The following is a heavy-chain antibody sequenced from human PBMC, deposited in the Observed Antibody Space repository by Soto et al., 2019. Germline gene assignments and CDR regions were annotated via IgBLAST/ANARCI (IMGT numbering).Heavy chain of an antibody. CDR1: GYRFTSYW. CDR2: IYPGDSDT. D-gene: IGHD3-3*01. CDR3: ARGDTIFRDAFDI. V-gene: IGHV5-51*01. J-gene: IGHJ3*02. Sequence: PGESLKISCKGSGYRFTSYWIGWVRQMPGKGLEWMGIIYPGDSDTRYNPSFQGQVTISADKSISTAYLQWSSLKASDTAMYYCARGDTIFRDAFDIWGQGTMVTVSS.